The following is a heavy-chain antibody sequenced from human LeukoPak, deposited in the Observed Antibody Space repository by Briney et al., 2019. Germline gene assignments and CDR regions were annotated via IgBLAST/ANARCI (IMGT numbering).Heavy chain of an antibody. J-gene: IGHJ4*02. D-gene: IGHD3-10*01. Sequence: GGTLRLSCAASGFTFSSYWMHWVRQAPGKGLVWVSRINSDGSRTSYADFVKGRFTISRDNAKNTLYLQMNSLRAEDTAVYYCVELTSMVEHYWGQGTLVTVSS. CDR2: INSDGSRT. CDR3: VELTSMVEHY. CDR1: GFTFSSYW. V-gene: IGHV3-74*01.